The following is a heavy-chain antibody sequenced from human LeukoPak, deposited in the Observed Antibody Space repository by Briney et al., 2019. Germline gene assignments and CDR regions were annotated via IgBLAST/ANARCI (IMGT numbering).Heavy chain of an antibody. CDR3: ARDGGRRYSTSWSYFDY. CDR1: GGSFSGYY. CDR2: INHSGST. D-gene: IGHD6-13*01. J-gene: IGHJ4*02. Sequence: SETLSLTCAVYGGSFSGYYWSWIRQPPGKGLEWIGEINHSGSTNYNPSLKSRVTISVDTSKNQFSLRLSSVTAADTAIYSCARDGGRRYSTSWSYFDYWGQGTLVTASS. V-gene: IGHV4-34*01.